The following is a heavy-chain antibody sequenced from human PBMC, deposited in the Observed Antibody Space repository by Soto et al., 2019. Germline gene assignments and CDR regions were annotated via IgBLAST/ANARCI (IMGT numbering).Heavy chain of an antibody. D-gene: IGHD2-8*01. Sequence: QGQLVQSGPDVKKPGASVKVSCKASGYPFSRYGISWVRQAPGQGLEWMGWVSGYNGDTKYAQKVQGRVTMTVDTSTYTAYMELRSLTSDDTAKYYCAKNGQPPYYYYGMDVWGQGTTVTVSS. CDR3: AKNGQPPYYYYGMDV. V-gene: IGHV1-18*01. J-gene: IGHJ6*02. CDR1: GYPFSRYG. CDR2: VSGYNGDT.